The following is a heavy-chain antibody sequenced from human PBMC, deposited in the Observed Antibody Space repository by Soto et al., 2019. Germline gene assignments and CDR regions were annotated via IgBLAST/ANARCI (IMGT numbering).Heavy chain of an antibody. CDR1: GGSISSGGYY. Sequence: QVQLQESGPGLVKPSQTLSLTCTVSGGSISSGGYYWSWIRQHPGKGLEWIGYIYYSGSTYYNPSVKSRVTKSVDTSKNQFSLKLSSVTAADTDVYYCARGSIIQLWRADAFDIWGQGTMVTVSS. D-gene: IGHD5-18*01. J-gene: IGHJ3*02. CDR2: IYYSGST. V-gene: IGHV4-31*03. CDR3: ARGSIIQLWRADAFDI.